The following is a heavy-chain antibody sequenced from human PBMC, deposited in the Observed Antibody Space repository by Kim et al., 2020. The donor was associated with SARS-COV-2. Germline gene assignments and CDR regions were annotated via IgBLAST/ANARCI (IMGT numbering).Heavy chain of an antibody. J-gene: IGHJ5*02. V-gene: IGHV4-59*13. D-gene: IGHD2-15*01. CDR1: GGSISSYY. CDR2: IYYSGST. Sequence: SETLSLTCTVSGGSISSYYWSWIRQPPGKGLEWIGYIYYSGSTNYNPSLKSRVTISVDTSKNQFSLKLSSVTAADTAVYYCARDRCSGGSCLTEGFDPWGQGTLVTVSS. CDR3: ARDRCSGGSCLTEGFDP.